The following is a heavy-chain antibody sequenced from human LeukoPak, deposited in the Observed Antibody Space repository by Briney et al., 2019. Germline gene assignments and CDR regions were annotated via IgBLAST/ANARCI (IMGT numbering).Heavy chain of an antibody. CDR1: GGPISSSSYY. CDR3: ARLHRQPNQNYFDC. V-gene: IGHV4-39*01. Sequence: SETLSLTCTVSGGPISSSSYYWGWIRQPPGKGLEWIGSIYYSGSTYYNPSLKSRVTISVDTSKNQFSLKLSSVTAADTAVYYCARLHRQPNQNYFDCWGQGTLVTVSS. CDR2: IYYSGST. J-gene: IGHJ4*02. D-gene: IGHD1-14*01.